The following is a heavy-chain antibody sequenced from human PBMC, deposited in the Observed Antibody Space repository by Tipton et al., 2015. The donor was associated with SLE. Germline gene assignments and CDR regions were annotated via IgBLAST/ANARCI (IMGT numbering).Heavy chain of an antibody. Sequence: LRLSCAVSGGSISSGDYHWNWIRQSAGEGLEWLGRISATGGTYYNPSLNSPVTMSLDTSKNQFFLRLKTVTAADTAVYYCARGRRVEEELDYWGQGILVTVSS. J-gene: IGHJ4*02. D-gene: IGHD3-3*01. CDR3: ARGRRVEEELDY. V-gene: IGHV4-61*02. CDR2: ISATGGT. CDR1: GGSISSGDYH.